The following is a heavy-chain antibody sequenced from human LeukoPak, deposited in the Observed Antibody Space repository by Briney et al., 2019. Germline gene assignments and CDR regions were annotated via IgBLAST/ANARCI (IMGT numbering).Heavy chain of an antibody. CDR2: INNNSDNT. CDR3: ARWGDYDC. V-gene: IGHV3-48*01. Sequence: PGGSLRLSCAASGFTFRNYGMSWVRQAPGKGLEWVSSINNNSDNTCYADSVKGRFTISRDNAKSSLYLQMNSLRAEDTAVYYCARWGDYDCWGQGTLVTVSS. J-gene: IGHJ4*02. D-gene: IGHD2-21*01. CDR1: GFTFRNYG.